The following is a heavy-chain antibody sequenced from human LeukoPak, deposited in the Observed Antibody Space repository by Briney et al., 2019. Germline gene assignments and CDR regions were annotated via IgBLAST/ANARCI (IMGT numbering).Heavy chain of an antibody. CDR2: ISWNSGSI. Sequence: GGSLRLSCAASGFTFDDYAMHWVRQAPGKGLEWVSGISWNSGSIGYADSVKGRFTISRDNAKNSLYLQMNSLRAEDTALYYCATVSGYYNYYYGMDVWGQGTTVTVSS. J-gene: IGHJ6*02. CDR3: ATVSGYYNYYYGMDV. CDR1: GFTFDDYA. V-gene: IGHV3-9*01.